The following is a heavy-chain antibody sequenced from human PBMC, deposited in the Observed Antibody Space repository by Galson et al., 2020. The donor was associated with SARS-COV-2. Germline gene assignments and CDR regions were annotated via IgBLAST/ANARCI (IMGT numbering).Heavy chain of an antibody. Sequence: ASETLSLTCTVSGGSISSSSYYWGWLRQPQGKGLEWIGSIYYSGSTYYNPSLKGRVTISVDTSKNQFSLKLSSATAADTAVYYCARYEVVVSGALDSWGQGTMVTVSS. CDR2: IYYSGST. V-gene: IGHV4-39*07. D-gene: IGHD2-15*01. CDR3: ARYEVVVSGALDS. J-gene: IGHJ3*02. CDR1: GGSISSSSYY.